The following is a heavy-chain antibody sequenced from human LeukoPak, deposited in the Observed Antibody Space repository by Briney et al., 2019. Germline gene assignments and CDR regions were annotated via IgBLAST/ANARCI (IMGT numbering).Heavy chain of an antibody. CDR2: ISHDGTTT. D-gene: IGHD6-25*01. CDR3: AKEPNAYSSGWYFQD. CDR1: GFTFSNYG. V-gene: IGHV3-30*18. Sequence: GGSLRLSCAASGFTFSNYGMQWVRQAPGKGLEWVAVISHDGTTTFYADSVKGRITTSRDNSKNTLDLQMDSLRVEDTAVYFCAKEPNAYSSGWYFQDWGQGTLVTVSS. J-gene: IGHJ1*01.